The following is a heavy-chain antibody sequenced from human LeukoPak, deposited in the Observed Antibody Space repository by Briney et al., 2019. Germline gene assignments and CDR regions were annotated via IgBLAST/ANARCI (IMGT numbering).Heavy chain of an antibody. D-gene: IGHD4-11*01. J-gene: IGHJ4*02. CDR3: ARDWGYSVDY. V-gene: IGHV1-18*04. CDR2: IRVDNGNT. Sequence: ASVKVSCKASGYTFTGYYMHWVRQAPGQGLEWMGWIRVDNGNTKYAQKLQGRVTMTTDTSTSTAYMELRSPTSDDTAVYYCARDWGYSVDYWGQGTLVTVSS. CDR1: GYTFTGYY.